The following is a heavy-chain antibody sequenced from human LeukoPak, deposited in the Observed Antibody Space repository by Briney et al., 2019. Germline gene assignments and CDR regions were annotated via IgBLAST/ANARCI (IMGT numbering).Heavy chain of an antibody. CDR2: INHSGST. J-gene: IGHJ6*02. D-gene: IGHD5-18*01. Sequence: KTSETLSLTCTVSGGSISSGGYYWSWIRQPPGKGLEWIGEINHSGSTNYNPSLKSRVTISVDTSKNQFSLKLSSVTAADTAVYYCARERLRYGSTYYYYGMDVWGQGTTVTVSS. CDR1: GGSISSGGYY. CDR3: ARERLRYGSTYYYYGMDV. V-gene: IGHV4-39*07.